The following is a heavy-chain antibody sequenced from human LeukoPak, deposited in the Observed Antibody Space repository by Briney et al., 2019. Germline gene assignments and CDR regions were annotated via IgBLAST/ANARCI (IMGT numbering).Heavy chain of an antibody. Sequence: SGTLSLTCAVSGGSISSGRNCWGCVRQPAGKGLAWIGRIYTSGSTNYNRSLKSRVTISVDTSKHQFSLKLSSVTAADTAVYYCARDSQGDWDYWGQGTLVTVSS. V-gene: IGHV4-61*02. CDR2: IYTSGST. J-gene: IGHJ4*02. CDR1: GGSISSGRNC. CDR3: ARDSQGDWDY. D-gene: IGHD3/OR15-3a*01.